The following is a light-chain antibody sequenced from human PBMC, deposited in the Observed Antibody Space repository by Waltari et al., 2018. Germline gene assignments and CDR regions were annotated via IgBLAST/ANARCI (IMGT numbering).Light chain of an antibody. CDR3: CSYAGRSTFV. J-gene: IGLJ1*01. Sequence: QSALTQPASVSGSLGQSITISCTATSSDVGGYILVSWYQQHSGEVPKLLIFEDNKRPSGVSYRFSGSKSGSVASLTISGLQAEDEADYYCCSYAGRSTFVFGTGTKVTVL. CDR1: SSDVGGYIL. CDR2: EDN. V-gene: IGLV2-23*01.